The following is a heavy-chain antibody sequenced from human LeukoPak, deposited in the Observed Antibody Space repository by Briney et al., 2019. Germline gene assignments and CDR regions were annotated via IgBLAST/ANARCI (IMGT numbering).Heavy chain of an antibody. J-gene: IGHJ6*02. D-gene: IGHD2-2*02. V-gene: IGHV3-23*01. CDR3: AKGGYCSSTSCYTDYYYYGMDV. CDR2: ISGSGGST. Sequence: GRSLRLSCAASGFTFSSYAMSWVRQAPGKGLEWVSAISGSGGSTYYADSVKGRFTISRDNSKNTLYLQMNSLRAEDTAVYYCAKGGYCSSTSCYTDYYYYGMDVWGQGTTVTVSS. CDR1: GFTFSSYA.